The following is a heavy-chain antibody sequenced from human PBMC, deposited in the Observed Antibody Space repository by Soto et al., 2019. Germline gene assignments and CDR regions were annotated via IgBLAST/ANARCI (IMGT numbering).Heavy chain of an antibody. CDR1: GYTFTSYA. CDR2: INAGNGNT. CDR3: ARGDGSRDAFDL. J-gene: IGHJ3*01. D-gene: IGHD1-26*01. Sequence: QVQLVQSGTEEKKPGASVKVSCKASGYTFTSYAMHWVRQAPGQRLEWMGWINAGNGNTKYSQKFQGRVTITRDTSASTAHIALSNLRGEDTAVYSCARGDGSRDAFDLRGQGTTVTVSS. V-gene: IGHV1-3*05.